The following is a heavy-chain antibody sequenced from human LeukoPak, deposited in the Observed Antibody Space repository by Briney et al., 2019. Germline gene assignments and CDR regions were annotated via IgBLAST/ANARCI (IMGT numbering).Heavy chain of an antibody. Sequence: GGSLRLSCAASGFTFSNYWMTWVRQAPGKGLEWVANIKHDGSEDYYLDSVKGRFTISRDNAKNSLYLQMNSLRAEDTAVYYCARDGVFRSSAPDYWGQGTLVTVSS. CDR2: IKHDGSED. D-gene: IGHD6-6*01. J-gene: IGHJ4*02. CDR1: GFTFSNYW. CDR3: ARDGVFRSSAPDY. V-gene: IGHV3-7*01.